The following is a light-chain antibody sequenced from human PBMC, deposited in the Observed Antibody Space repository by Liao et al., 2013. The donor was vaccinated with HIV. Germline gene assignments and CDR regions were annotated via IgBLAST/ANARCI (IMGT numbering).Light chain of an antibody. CDR1: KLGDRY. CDR3: QAWDSSTVV. V-gene: IGLV3-1*01. J-gene: IGLJ2*01. Sequence: SYELTQPPSVSVSPGQTASITCSGDKLGDRYTCWYQQKAGQSPVLVIYQDTKRPSEIPERFSGSNSANTATLTIGGTQGTDEADYYCQAWDSSTVVFGGGTKLTVL. CDR2: QDT.